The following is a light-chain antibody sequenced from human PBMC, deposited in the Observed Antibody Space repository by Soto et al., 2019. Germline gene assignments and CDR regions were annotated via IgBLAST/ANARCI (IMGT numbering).Light chain of an antibody. J-gene: IGKJ4*01. Sequence: EIVLTQSPATLSLSPGERATLSCRASQSVSSYLAWYQQKPGQAPRLLIYDASNRATGIPARFSGSGSGTEVTPSICRLEPEGFAVYYCQQRSTGPPGLTFGGGTKVEIK. CDR1: QSVSSY. CDR3: QQRSTGPPGLT. CDR2: DAS. V-gene: IGKV3-11*01.